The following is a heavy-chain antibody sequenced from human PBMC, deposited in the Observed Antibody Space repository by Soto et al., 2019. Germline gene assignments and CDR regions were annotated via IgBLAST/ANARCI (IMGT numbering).Heavy chain of an antibody. CDR1: GYTFTSYG. D-gene: IGHD3-22*01. CDR2: ISAYNGNT. Sequence: QVQLVQSGAEVKKPGASVKVSCKASGYTFTSYGISWVRQPPGQGHEWMGWISAYNGNTNYAQKPQGRVTMTTDTSTSTADMELRSLRSDDTAVYYCARVGQNGYYGSMAMVDYWGQGTLVTVSS. V-gene: IGHV1-18*01. CDR3: ARVGQNGYYGSMAMVDY. J-gene: IGHJ4*02.